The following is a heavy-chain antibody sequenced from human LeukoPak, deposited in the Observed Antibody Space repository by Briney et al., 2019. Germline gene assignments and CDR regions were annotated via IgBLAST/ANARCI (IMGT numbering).Heavy chain of an antibody. Sequence: PGGSLRLSCAASGFTFSRYWMHWVRHAPGKGLVWVSRIKSDGSTNYADSVTGRFTISRDNAKNTGSLQMNSLRAEDTGVYYCARAPAEIGGYYPEYFRHWGQGTLVTVSS. CDR1: GFTFSRYW. CDR2: IKSDGST. J-gene: IGHJ1*01. CDR3: ARAPAEIGGYYPEYFRH. D-gene: IGHD3-22*01. V-gene: IGHV3-74*01.